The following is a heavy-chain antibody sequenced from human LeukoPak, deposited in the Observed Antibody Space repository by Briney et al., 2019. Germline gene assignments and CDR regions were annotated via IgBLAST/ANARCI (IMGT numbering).Heavy chain of an antibody. CDR1: GITLSNYG. CDR2: ISDSGGST. D-gene: IGHD3-10*01. V-gene: IGHV3-23*01. CDR3: AKRGIVIRAVIIVGFHKEAYYFDY. Sequence: GGSLRLSCAVSGITLSNYGMSWVRQAPGKGLEWVASISDSGGSTNYADSVKGRFTISRDNPKNTLYLQMNSLRAEDTAVYFCAKRGIVIRAVIIVGFHKEAYYFDYWGQGALVTVSS. J-gene: IGHJ4*02.